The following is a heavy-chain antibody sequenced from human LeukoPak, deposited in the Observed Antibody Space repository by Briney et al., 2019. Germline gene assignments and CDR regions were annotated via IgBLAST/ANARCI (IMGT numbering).Heavy chain of an antibody. D-gene: IGHD3-10*01. CDR2: ISGSGGST. CDR3: AKAGSPTTALGESDY. CDR1: GFTFSSYA. J-gene: IGHJ4*02. V-gene: IGHV3-23*01. Sequence: GGSLRLSCAASGFTFSSYAMSWVRQAPGKGLEWVSAISGSGGSTYYADSVKGRFTISRDNSKNMLYLQMNSLRAEDTAVYYCAKAGSPTTALGESDYWGQGTLVTVSS.